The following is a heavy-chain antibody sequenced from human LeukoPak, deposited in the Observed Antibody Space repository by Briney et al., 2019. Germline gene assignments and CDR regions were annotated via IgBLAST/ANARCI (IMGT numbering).Heavy chain of an antibody. CDR2: IKEDGSEK. D-gene: IGHD6-13*01. CDR3: ARDTGYSSSWYSGAFDI. V-gene: IGHV3-7*01. J-gene: IGHJ3*02. CDR1: GFMFSSYW. Sequence: AGGSLRLSCAASGFMFSSYWMSWVCQAPGKGLEWVADIKEDGSEKSYVDSVKGRFTISRDNAKNSLYLQMNSLRAEDTAVYYCARDTGYSSSWYSGAFDIWGQGTMVTVSS.